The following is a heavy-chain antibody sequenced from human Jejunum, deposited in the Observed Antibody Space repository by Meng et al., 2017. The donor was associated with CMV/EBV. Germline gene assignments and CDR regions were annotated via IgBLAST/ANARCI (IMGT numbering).Heavy chain of an antibody. V-gene: IGHV3-30-3*01. D-gene: IGHD2/OR15-2a*01. CDR2: VSHDGVTK. CDR3: AAEYRLLNTPYFEY. Sequence: GLTFKSKAIQGVRRAPGKGLEWAALVSHDGVTKQYAEYVQGRITITRDNSQNTVVLQMDSLRGEDTAVYYCAAEYRLLNTPYFEYWGQGTVVTVSS. CDR1: GLTFKSKA. J-gene: IGHJ4*02.